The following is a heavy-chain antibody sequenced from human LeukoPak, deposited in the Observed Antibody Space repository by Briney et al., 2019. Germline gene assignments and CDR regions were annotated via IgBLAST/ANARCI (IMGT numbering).Heavy chain of an antibody. CDR3: ARGSKSYGDYIRSRIHYFDY. D-gene: IGHD4-17*01. CDR2: ISYDGSNK. CDR1: GFTFSSYA. V-gene: IGHV3-30*04. Sequence: PGGSLRLSCAASGFTFSSYAMHWVRQPPGKGLEWVAVISYDGSNKYYADSVKGRFTISRDNSKNTLYLQMNSLRAEDTAAYYCARGSKSYGDYIRSRIHYFDYWGQGTLVTVSS. J-gene: IGHJ4*02.